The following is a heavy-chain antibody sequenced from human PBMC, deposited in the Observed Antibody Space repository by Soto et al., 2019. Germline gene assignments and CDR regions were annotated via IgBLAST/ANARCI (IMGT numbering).Heavy chain of an antibody. CDR3: ARYDYNGYYFDY. CDR2: INPSGGST. V-gene: IGHV1-46*01. Sequence: ASVKVSCKASGYTFSTYYMHWVRQAPGQGYEWMGIINPSGGSTTYAQKFQGRVSMTRYTSTTTVYMELSSLKSEDTAVYYCARYDYNGYYFDYWGQGTLVTVSS. CDR1: GYTFSTYY. D-gene: IGHD4-4*01. J-gene: IGHJ4*02.